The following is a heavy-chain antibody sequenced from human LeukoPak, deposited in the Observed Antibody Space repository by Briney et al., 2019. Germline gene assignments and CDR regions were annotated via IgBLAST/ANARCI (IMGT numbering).Heavy chain of an antibody. CDR3: AREGDYYDSSGYFWHWYFDL. CDR1: GGSISSYY. V-gene: IGHV4-59*01. CDR2: IYYSGST. J-gene: IGHJ2*01. D-gene: IGHD3-22*01. Sequence: SETLSLTCTVSGGSISSYYWSWIRQPPGKGLEWIGYIYYSGSTNYNPSLKSRVTISVDTSKNQFSLKLSSVTAADTAVYYCAREGDYYDSSGYFWHWYFDLWGRGTLDTVSS.